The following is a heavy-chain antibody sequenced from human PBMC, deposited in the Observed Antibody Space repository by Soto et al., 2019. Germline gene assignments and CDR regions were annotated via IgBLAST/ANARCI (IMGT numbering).Heavy chain of an antibody. D-gene: IGHD3-22*01. CDR2: ISSSSSTI. CDR3: ARALIDYYDSSGLDY. J-gene: IGHJ4*02. CDR1: GFTFSSYS. V-gene: IGHV3-48*02. Sequence: GGSLRLSCAASGFTFSSYSMNWVRQAPGKGLEWVSYISSSSSTIYYADSVKGRFTISRDNAKNSLYLQMNSLRDEDTAVYYCARALIDYYDSSGLDYSGQGTLLTVSS.